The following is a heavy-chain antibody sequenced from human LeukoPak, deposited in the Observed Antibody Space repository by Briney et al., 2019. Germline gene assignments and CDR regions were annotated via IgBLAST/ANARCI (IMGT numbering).Heavy chain of an antibody. Sequence: SETLSLTCAVYGGSFSGYYWSWIRQPPGKGLEWIGEINHSGSTNYNPSLKSRVTISVDTSKNQFSLKLSSVTAADTAVYYCARVRRRYYGSGSYYDNSWFDPWGQGTLVTVSS. CDR3: ARVRRRYYGSGSYYDNSWFDP. V-gene: IGHV4-34*01. CDR1: GGSFSGYY. CDR2: INHSGST. D-gene: IGHD3-10*01. J-gene: IGHJ5*02.